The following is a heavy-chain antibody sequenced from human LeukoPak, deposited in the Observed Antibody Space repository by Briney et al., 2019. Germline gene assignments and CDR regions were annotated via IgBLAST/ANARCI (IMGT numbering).Heavy chain of an antibody. CDR1: GGSFSNYY. J-gene: IGHJ6*03. Sequence: PSETLSLTCTVYGGSFSNYYWSWVRQPPGKGLEWIGEINDSGRINYNPSLMSRVTVSVDTSKNQFSLRLTSVTATDTAVYYCARRWNYGRNYYIDVWGNGATVSVSS. D-gene: IGHD1-7*01. V-gene: IGHV4-34*01. CDR2: INDSGRI. CDR3: ARRWNYGRNYYIDV.